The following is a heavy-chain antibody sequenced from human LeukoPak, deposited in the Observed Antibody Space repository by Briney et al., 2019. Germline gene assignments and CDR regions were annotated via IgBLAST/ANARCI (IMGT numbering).Heavy chain of an antibody. D-gene: IGHD4-17*01. CDR1: GFTFSSYA. V-gene: IGHV3-23*01. J-gene: IGHJ3*02. CDR3: AKDLHPNGDLIPDAFDI. CDR2: ISGSGGST. Sequence: GGSLRLSCAASGFTFSSYAMSWVRQAPGKGLEWVSAISGSGGSTYYADFVKGRFTISRDNSKNTLYLQMNSLRAEDTAVYYCAKDLHPNGDLIPDAFDIWGQGTMVTVSS.